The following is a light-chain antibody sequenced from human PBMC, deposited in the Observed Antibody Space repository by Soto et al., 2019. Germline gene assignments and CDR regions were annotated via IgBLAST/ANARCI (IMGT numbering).Light chain of an antibody. J-gene: IGKJ4*02. V-gene: IGKV3-11*01. CDR1: QSVSSY. CDR2: DAS. CDR3: QQRSTWPRLT. Sequence: EIVLTQSPATLSLSPGERATLSCRASQSVSSYLAWYQQKPGQAPRLLIYDASNRATGIPARFSGSGSGTDFTLTISSLEPEDFAVYYCQQRSTWPRLTCGGWTKVDIK.